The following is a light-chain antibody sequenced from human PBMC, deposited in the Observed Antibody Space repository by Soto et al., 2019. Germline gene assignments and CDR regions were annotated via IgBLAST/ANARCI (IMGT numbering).Light chain of an antibody. J-gene: IGKJ3*01. CDR3: QQYGSSPFT. V-gene: IGKV3-20*01. CDR2: DAS. CDR1: QNVGSSY. Sequence: VMTQSPGTLSLSPGERATLFCRASQNVGSSYVAWYQQKSGQGPRLLIYDASTRATGIPDRFSGSGSGTDFTLTINRLEPEDFAMYYCQQYGSSPFTFGPGTKVDIK.